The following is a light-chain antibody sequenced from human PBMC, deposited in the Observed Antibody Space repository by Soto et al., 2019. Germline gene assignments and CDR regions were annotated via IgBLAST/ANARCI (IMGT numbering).Light chain of an antibody. V-gene: IGKV3-15*01. CDR2: GAS. J-gene: IGKJ5*01. CDR1: QSVSRN. CDR3: QQYNNWPFT. Sequence: EILMTQSPSTLAVSPGERATLSCRASQSVSRNLAWYQKKPGQAPRLLIYGASTRSTGIPARFSGSGSGTEFTLTISSLPSEDFEVYYCQQYNNWPFTFGQGTRLEIK.